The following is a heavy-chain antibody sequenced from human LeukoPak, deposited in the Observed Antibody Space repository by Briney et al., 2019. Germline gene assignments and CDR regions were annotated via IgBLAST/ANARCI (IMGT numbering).Heavy chain of an antibody. Sequence: QPGGSLRLSCAASGLIFSNYAMNWVRQAPGKGLEWVSLISGGGGTTYYADSVRGRFTISRDNSKNTVYLQMNSLRAEDTAVYYCSNDRAYGGYDGLDYWGPGTLVTVSS. CDR1: GLIFSNYA. D-gene: IGHD5-12*01. V-gene: IGHV3-23*01. CDR2: ISGGGGTT. J-gene: IGHJ4*02. CDR3: SNDRAYGGYDGLDY.